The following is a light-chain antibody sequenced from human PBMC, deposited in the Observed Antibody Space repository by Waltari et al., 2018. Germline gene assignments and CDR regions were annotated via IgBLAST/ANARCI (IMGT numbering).Light chain of an antibody. V-gene: IGKV2-30*01. Sequence: GRTAKISCRCSVSLLITDGHMFLNWFHQRPGQPPRRLIYQVSDRYSGAPDSLPGSGAASDFTFALPIAEAEDACVYYFMLGTRPFTSGSGTKV. J-gene: IGKJ4*01. CDR3: MLGTRPFT. CDR2: QVS. CDR1: VSLLITDGHMF.